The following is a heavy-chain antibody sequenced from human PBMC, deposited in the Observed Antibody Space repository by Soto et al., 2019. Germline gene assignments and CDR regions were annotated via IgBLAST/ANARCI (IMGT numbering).Heavy chain of an antibody. V-gene: IGHV4-59*08. CDR1: GGSISSYY. CDR2: IYYSGST. J-gene: IGHJ3*02. D-gene: IGHD6-19*01. CDR3: GIHFIWQGLKQARILAFDI. Sequence: SETLSLTCTVSGGSISSYYWSWIRQPPGKGLEWIGYIYYSGSTNYNPSLKSRVTISVDTSKNQFSLKLSSVTAADTAVYYCGIHFIWQGLKQARILAFDIWGKGKMFT.